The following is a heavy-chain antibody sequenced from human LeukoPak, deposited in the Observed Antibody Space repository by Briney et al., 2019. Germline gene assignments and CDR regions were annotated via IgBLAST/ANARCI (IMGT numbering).Heavy chain of an antibody. CDR1: GYTFTGYY. V-gene: IGHV1-2*02. CDR3: ARMDYYGSGRYYNADY. Sequence: ASVKVSCKASGYTFTGYYMHWVRQAPGQGLEWMGWINPNSGGTNYAQKFQGRVTMTRDTSISTAYMELSRLRSDDTAVYYCARMDYYGSGRYYNADYWGQGTLVTVSS. J-gene: IGHJ4*02. D-gene: IGHD3-10*01. CDR2: INPNSGGT.